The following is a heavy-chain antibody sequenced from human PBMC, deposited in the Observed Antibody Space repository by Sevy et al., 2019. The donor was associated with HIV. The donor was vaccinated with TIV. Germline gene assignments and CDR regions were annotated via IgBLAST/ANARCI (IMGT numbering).Heavy chain of an antibody. CDR3: ARGGNNWNYASYYYYCMDV. CDR1: GFTVNSNY. CDR2: IYSGGST. Sequence: GGSLRLSCAASGFTVNSNYMSWVRQAPGKGLEWVSVIYSGGSTYYADSVKGRFTISRDNSKNTLYLQMNSLRAEDTAVYYCARGGNNWNYASYYYYCMDVWGQGTTVTVSS. D-gene: IGHD1-7*01. V-gene: IGHV3-53*01. J-gene: IGHJ6*02.